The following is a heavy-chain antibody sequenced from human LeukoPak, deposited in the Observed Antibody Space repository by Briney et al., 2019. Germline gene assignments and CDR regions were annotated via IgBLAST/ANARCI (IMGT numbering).Heavy chain of an antibody. V-gene: IGHV4-59*02. CDR1: GGSVSSYY. Sequence: PSETLSLTCTVSGGSVSSYYWSWIRQPPGKGLEWIGYIYYSGSTNYNPSLKSRVTISVETSKNQFSLKLSSVTAADTAVYYCAKGSGPPWFDPWGQGTLVTVSS. CDR2: IYYSGST. D-gene: IGHD2-8*02. J-gene: IGHJ5*02. CDR3: AKGSGPPWFDP.